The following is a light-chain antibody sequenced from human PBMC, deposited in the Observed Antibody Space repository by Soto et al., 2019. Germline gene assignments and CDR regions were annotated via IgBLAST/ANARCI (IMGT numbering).Light chain of an antibody. J-gene: IGLJ1*01. CDR2: EVS. Sequence: QSVLTQPASVCGSPGQSITISCTGSITDVVRYNYVSWYQQHPGKAPKVMIYEVSNRPSGVSNRFSGSKSGNTASLTISGLQAEDEADYCCSSYTSSSTYVFGTGTKVTVL. CDR3: SSYTSSSTYV. CDR1: ITDVVRYNY. V-gene: IGLV2-14*01.